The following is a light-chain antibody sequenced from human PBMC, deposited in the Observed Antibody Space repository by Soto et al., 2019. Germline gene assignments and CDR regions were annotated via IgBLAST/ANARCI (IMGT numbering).Light chain of an antibody. V-gene: IGKV4-1*01. CDR3: QQYYSIPFT. Sequence: DFVMTQAPDSLAVSLGERATINCKSSQSVLYNSNNKNHLGWFQQKPGHPPKLLIYGASFRPSGVPDRFSGSGSGTDFTLTICSLQAEDVAVYYCQQYYSIPFTVCQGTKVDIK. CDR2: GAS. CDR1: QSVLYNSNNKNH. J-gene: IGKJ2*01.